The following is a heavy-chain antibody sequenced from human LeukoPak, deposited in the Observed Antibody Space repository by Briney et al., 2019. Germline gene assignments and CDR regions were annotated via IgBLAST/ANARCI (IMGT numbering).Heavy chain of an antibody. Sequence: GSGPALLKPPQTLTLTCTFSGISLSTSGMRVSWIRQPPGKALEWLARIDWDDDKFYSTSLKTRLTISKDTSKNQVVLTMTNMDPVDTATYYCARHDSSGYAALTDWGQGTLVTVSS. D-gene: IGHD3-22*01. V-gene: IGHV2-70*04. CDR3: ARHDSSGYAALTD. J-gene: IGHJ4*02. CDR1: GISLSTSGMR. CDR2: IDWDDDK.